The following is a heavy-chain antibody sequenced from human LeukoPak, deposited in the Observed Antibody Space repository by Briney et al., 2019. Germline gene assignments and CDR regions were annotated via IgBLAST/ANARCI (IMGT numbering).Heavy chain of an antibody. CDR2: IYPGDSDT. J-gene: IGHJ4*02. CDR3: ARSRERGYDILTGYYSLDY. V-gene: IGHV5-51*01. Sequence: GESLKISCKGSGYSFTSYWIGWVRQMPGKGLEWMGIIYPGDSDTRYSPSFQGQVTLSADKSISTAYLQWSSLKASDTAMYYCARSRERGYDILTGYYSLDYWGQGTLVTVSS. CDR1: GYSFTSYW. D-gene: IGHD3-9*01.